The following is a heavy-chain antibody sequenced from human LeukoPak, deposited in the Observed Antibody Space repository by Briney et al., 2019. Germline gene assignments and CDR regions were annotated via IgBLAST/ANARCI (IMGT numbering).Heavy chain of an antibody. D-gene: IGHD3-3*01. CDR1: GGSFSGYY. CDR2: INHSGST. V-gene: IGHV4-34*01. Sequence: SXXLSLTCAVYGGSFSGYYWSWIRQPPGKGLEWIGEINHSGSTNYNPSLKSRVTISVDTSKNEFSLKLSSVTAADTAVYYCARTLDYDFWSGYDWGQGTLVTVSS. CDR3: ARTLDYDFWSGYD. J-gene: IGHJ4*02.